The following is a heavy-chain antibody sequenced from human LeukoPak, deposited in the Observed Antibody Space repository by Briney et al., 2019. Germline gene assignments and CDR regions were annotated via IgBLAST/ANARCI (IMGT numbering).Heavy chain of an antibody. V-gene: IGHV4-39*07. D-gene: IGHD3-10*01. CDR3: ARVFYYGSGPDDAFDI. CDR1: GGSINSNNDY. CDR2: IYYSGST. Sequence: PSETLSLTCTVSGGSINSNNDYWGWIRQPPGKGLEWIGSIYYSGSTYYNPSLKSRVTISVDTSKNQFSLKLSSVTAADTAVYYCARVFYYGSGPDDAFDIWGQGTMVTVSS. J-gene: IGHJ3*02.